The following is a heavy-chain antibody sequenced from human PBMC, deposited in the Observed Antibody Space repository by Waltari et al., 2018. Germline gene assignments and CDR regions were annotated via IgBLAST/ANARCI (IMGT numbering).Heavy chain of an antibody. CDR2: IIPIFGTA. V-gene: IGHV1-69*12. CDR3: ARDRCSGGSCYSLSIYYGMDV. D-gene: IGHD2-15*01. CDR1: GGTFSSYA. J-gene: IGHJ6*02. Sequence: QVQLVQSGAEVKKPGSSVKVSCKASGGTFSSYAISWVRQAPGQGLEWMGGIIPIFGTANYAQKFQGGVTITADESTSTAYMELSSLRSEDTAVYYCARDRCSGGSCYSLSIYYGMDVWGQGTTVTVSS.